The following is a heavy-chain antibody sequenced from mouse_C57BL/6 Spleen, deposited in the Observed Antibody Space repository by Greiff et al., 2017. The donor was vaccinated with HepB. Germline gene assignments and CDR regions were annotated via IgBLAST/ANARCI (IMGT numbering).Heavy chain of an antibody. V-gene: IGHV1-52*01. CDR2: IDPSDSET. J-gene: IGHJ3*01. CDR1: GYTFTSYW. Sequence: VKLQQHGAELVRPGSSVKLSCKASGYTFTSYWMHWVKQRPIQGLEWIGNIDPSDSETHYNQKFKDKATLTVDKSSSTAYMQLSSLTSEDSAVYYCAREDGSSLFAYWGQGTLVTVSA. CDR3: AREDGSSLFAY. D-gene: IGHD1-1*01.